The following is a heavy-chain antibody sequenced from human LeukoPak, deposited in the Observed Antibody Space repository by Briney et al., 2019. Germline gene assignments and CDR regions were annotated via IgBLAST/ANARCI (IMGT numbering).Heavy chain of an antibody. V-gene: IGHV1-18*01. CDR1: GYTFTSYG. D-gene: IGHD3-9*01. Sequence: ASVKDSCKASGYTFTSYGISWVRQAPGQGLEWMGWISAYNGNTNYAQKLQGRVTMTTDTSTSTAYMELRSLRSDDTAVYYCARDSYLYYDILTGYYYTRESDYWGQGTLVTVSS. J-gene: IGHJ4*02. CDR3: ARDSYLYYDILTGYYYTRESDY. CDR2: ISAYNGNT.